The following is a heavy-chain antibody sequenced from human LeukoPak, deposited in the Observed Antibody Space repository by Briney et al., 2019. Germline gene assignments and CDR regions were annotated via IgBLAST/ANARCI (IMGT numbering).Heavy chain of an antibody. CDR3: ASWGAARPPAEYFQH. D-gene: IGHD6-6*01. CDR2: IIPIFGTV. J-gene: IGHJ1*01. Sequence: ASVKVSCKASGGTFSSYAISWVRQAPGQGLEWMGGIIPIFGTVNYAQKFQGRVTITADKSTSTAYMELSSLRSEDTAVYYCASWGAARPPAEYFQHWGQGTLVTVSS. CDR1: GGTFSSYA. V-gene: IGHV1-69*06.